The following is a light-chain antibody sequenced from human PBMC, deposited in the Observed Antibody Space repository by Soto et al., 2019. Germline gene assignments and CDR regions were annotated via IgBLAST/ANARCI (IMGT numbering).Light chain of an antibody. J-gene: IGLJ3*02. Sequence: QSALTQPASVSGSPGQSITISCTGTSSDVGGYNYVSWYQQHPGKAPKLMIDDVSNRPSGVSDRFSGSRSGNTASLTISGLQAEDESDYYCISYTSRSTWVFGGGTKLTV. CDR2: DVS. CDR3: ISYTSRSTWV. V-gene: IGLV2-14*01. CDR1: SSDVGGYNY.